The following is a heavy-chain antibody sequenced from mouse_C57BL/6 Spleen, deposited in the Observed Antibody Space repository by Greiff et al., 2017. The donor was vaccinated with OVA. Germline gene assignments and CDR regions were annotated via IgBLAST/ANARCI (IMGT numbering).Heavy chain of an antibody. J-gene: IGHJ2*01. CDR1: GYTFTSYW. CDR3: ARKGFYDYDEVYFDY. V-gene: IGHV1-69*01. D-gene: IGHD2-4*01. CDR2: IDPSDSYT. Sequence: QVQLQQPGAELVMPGASVKLSCKASGYTFTSYWMHWVKQRPGQGLEWIGEIDPSDSYTNYNQKFKGKSTLTVDKSSSTAYMQLSSLTSEDSAVYYCARKGFYDYDEVYFDYWGQGTTLTVSS.